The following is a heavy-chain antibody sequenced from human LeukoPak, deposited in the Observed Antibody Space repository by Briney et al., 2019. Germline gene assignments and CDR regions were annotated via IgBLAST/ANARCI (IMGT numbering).Heavy chain of an antibody. J-gene: IGHJ2*01. V-gene: IGHV3-64*01. Sequence: GXSLXLSCVVSGFSLSSHGMHWVRQAPGKGLEDVSAISSNGISTFYANSVKGRFTVSRDDSKNTVYLQMGSLRAEDMAVYYCVKWTNYYFALWGRGTLVTVSS. D-gene: IGHD2-8*01. CDR1: GFSLSSHG. CDR2: ISSNGIST. CDR3: VKWTNYYFAL.